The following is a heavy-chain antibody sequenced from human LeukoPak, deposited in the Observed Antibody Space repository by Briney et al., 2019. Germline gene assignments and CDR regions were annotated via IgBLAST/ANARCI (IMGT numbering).Heavy chain of an antibody. V-gene: IGHV3-30*18. CDR3: AKDNAPRLLAY. D-gene: IGHD3-22*01. J-gene: IGHJ4*02. CDR2: ISYDGSNK. Sequence: PGGSLRLSCAASGLTFSSYGMHWVRQAPGKGLEWVAVISYDGSNKYYADSVKGRFTISRDNSKNTLYLQMNSLRAEDTAVYYCAKDNAPRLLAYWGQGTLVTVSS. CDR1: GLTFSSYG.